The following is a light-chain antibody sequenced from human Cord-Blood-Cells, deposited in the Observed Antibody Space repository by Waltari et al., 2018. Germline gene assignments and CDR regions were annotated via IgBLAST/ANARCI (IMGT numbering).Light chain of an antibody. Sequence: QSALTQPASVSGSPGHSITISCTGTTRDVGGHNYVSWYKQHPGKAPKPMIYDVRNRPSGVSTRFSGSKSGNTASLTISGLQAEDEADYYCSSYTSSSTLVFGGGTKLTVL. J-gene: IGLJ2*01. CDR1: TRDVGGHNY. V-gene: IGLV2-14*01. CDR3: SSYTSSSTLV. CDR2: DVR.